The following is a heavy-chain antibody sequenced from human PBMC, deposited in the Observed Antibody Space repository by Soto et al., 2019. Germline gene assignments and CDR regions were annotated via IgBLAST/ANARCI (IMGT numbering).Heavy chain of an antibody. J-gene: IGHJ4*02. CDR2: INHSGGT. CDR1: GGSFSGYY. V-gene: IGHV4-34*02. CDR3: AGLRLEQPWGFDN. Sequence: QVQLPQWGAGLLKPSETLSLTCAVYGGSFSGYYWSWIRQPPLKGLEWIGEINHSGGTNYNPSLKSRVTSSVDTSKSQFSLKLSSVTAADTAVLYCAGLRLEQPWGFDNWGQGTLVTVSS. D-gene: IGHD3-3*01.